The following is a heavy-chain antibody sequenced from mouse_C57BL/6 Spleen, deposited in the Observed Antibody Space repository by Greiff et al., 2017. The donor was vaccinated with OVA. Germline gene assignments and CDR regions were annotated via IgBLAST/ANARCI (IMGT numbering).Heavy chain of an antibody. CDR1: GYTFTDYY. J-gene: IGHJ2*01. Sequence: VQLQQSGPELVKPGASVKISCKASGYTFTDYYMNWVKQSHGKSLEWIGDINPKNGGTSYNQKFKGKATLTVDKSSSTAYMELLSLTSEDSAVYYCARGGHDYWGQGTTLTVSS. V-gene: IGHV1-26*01. CDR3: ARGGHDY. CDR2: INPKNGGT.